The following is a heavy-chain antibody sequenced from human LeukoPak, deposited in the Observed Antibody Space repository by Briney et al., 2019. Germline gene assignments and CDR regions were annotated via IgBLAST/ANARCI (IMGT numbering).Heavy chain of an antibody. J-gene: IGHJ5*02. CDR3: ASSTMVRGSSFWFDP. V-gene: IGHV4-59*01. Sequence: SETLSLTCTVSGGSISSYYWSWIRQPPGKGLEWIGYIYYSGSTNYNPSLKSRVTISADTSKNQFSLKLSSVTAADTAVYYCASSTMVRGSSFWFDPWGQGTLVTVSS. CDR2: IYYSGST. D-gene: IGHD3-10*01. CDR1: GGSISSYY.